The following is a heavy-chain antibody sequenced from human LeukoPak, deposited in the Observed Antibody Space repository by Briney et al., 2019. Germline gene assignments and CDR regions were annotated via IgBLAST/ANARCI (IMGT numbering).Heavy chain of an antibody. CDR2: ISYDGSKT. J-gene: IGHJ1*01. V-gene: IGHV3-30-3*01. D-gene: IGHD1-26*01. CDR1: GFTFNIYA. Sequence: GRSLRLSCAASGFTFNIYAMHSVRQAPGKGLEWVAVISYDGSKTYYADSVKGRFTISRDNSKNTLYLQMNSPRAEDTAVYYCAKDLSGSYGAEYFQHWGQGTLVTVSS. CDR3: AKDLSGSYGAEYFQH.